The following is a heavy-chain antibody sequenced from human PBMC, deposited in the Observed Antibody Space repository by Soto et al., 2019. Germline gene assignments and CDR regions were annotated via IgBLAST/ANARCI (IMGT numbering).Heavy chain of an antibody. CDR1: GFTFRWFG. CDR3: AKGEVRGIILSYFDY. Sequence: GGSLRLSCAGSGFTFRWFGMNWVRQAPGKGLEWVARISNDGSNEYYVDSVKGRFTISGDNSKNTLYLQMDSLRAEDTAVYYCAKGEVRGIILSYFDYWGLGTLVTVSS. CDR2: ISNDGSNE. D-gene: IGHD3-10*01. J-gene: IGHJ4*02. V-gene: IGHV3-30*18.